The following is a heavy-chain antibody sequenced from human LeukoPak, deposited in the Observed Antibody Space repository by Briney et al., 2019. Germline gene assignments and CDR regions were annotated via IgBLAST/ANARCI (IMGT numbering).Heavy chain of an antibody. V-gene: IGHV1-18*01. CDR1: GYTFTSYG. Sequence: ASVMVSCKASGYTFTSYGVSWVRQAPGQGLEWMGWISAYNGNTNYAQKLQGRVTMTTDTSTSTAYMELRSLRDDDTAVYYCARAARETSSWYVVYWGQGTLVTVSS. CDR2: ISAYNGNT. CDR3: ARAARETSSWYVVY. J-gene: IGHJ4*02. D-gene: IGHD6-13*01.